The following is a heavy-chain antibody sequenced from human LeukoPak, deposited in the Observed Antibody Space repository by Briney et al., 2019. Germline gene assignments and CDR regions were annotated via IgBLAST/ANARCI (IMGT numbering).Heavy chain of an antibody. Sequence: SVKVSCKASGGTFSSYAISWVRQAPGQGLEWMGGIIPIFGTANYAQKFQGRVTITADESTSTAYMELSSLRSEDTAVYCCARAPYYGSNWFDPWGQGTLVTVSS. D-gene: IGHD3-10*01. V-gene: IGHV1-69*01. CDR2: IIPIFGTA. J-gene: IGHJ5*02. CDR3: ARAPYYGSNWFDP. CDR1: GGTFSSYA.